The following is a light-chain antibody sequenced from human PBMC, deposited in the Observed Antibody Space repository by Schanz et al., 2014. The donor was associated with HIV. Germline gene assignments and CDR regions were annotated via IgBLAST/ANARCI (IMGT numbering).Light chain of an antibody. Sequence: QSALTQPPSASGSPGQSVTISCTGTSSDVGGYNYVSWYQQHPGKAPKLMIYEVSKRPSGVPDRFSGSKSGNTASLTISGLQAEDAADYYCSSYTSSSAVVFGGGTKLTVL. CDR1: SSDVGGYNY. CDR3: SSYTSSSAVV. J-gene: IGLJ2*01. CDR2: EVS. V-gene: IGLV2-8*01.